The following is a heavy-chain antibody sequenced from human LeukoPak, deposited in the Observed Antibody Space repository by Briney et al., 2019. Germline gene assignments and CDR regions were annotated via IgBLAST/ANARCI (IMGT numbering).Heavy chain of an antibody. V-gene: IGHV4-31*03. D-gene: IGHD3-10*01. Sequence: SETLSLTCTVSGGSISSSSYYWGWIRQHPGKGLEWIGYIYYSGSTYYNPSLKSRVTISADTSKNQFSLKLSSVTAADTAVYYCAKGSYYNPFGYWGQGTLVTVSS. CDR3: AKGSYYNPFGY. CDR1: GGSISSSSYY. J-gene: IGHJ4*02. CDR2: IYYSGST.